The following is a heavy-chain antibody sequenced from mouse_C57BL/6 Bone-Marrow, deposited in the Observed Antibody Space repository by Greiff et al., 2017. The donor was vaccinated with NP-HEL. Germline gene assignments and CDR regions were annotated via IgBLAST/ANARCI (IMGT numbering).Heavy chain of an antibody. CDR3: ARSRHYYGSSFLHYYAMDY. Sequence: EVQLQQSGPELVKPGASVKISCKASGYTFTDYYMNWVKQSHGKSLEWIGDINPNNGGTSYNQKFKGKGTLTVDKSSSTAYMELRSLTSEDSAVYYCARSRHYYGSSFLHYYAMDYWGQGTSVTVSS. CDR2: INPNNGGT. CDR1: GYTFTDYY. J-gene: IGHJ4*01. D-gene: IGHD1-1*01. V-gene: IGHV1-26*01.